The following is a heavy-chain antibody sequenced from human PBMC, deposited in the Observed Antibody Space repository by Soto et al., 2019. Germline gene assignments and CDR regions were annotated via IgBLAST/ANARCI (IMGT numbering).Heavy chain of an antibody. CDR2: ISSSSSTI. Sequence: GGSLRLSCAASGFTFSDYYMSWIRQAPGKGLEWVSYISSSSSTIYYADSVKGRFAISRDNSKNTVYLQMNSLRDEDTAVYYCAREGGSYNWFDPWGQGTLVTVSS. D-gene: IGHD3-10*01. V-gene: IGHV3-11*04. CDR1: GFTFSDYY. CDR3: AREGGSYNWFDP. J-gene: IGHJ5*02.